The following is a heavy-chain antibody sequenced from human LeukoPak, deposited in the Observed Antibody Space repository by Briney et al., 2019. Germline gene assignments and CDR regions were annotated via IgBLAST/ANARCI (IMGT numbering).Heavy chain of an antibody. J-gene: IGHJ2*01. CDR2: ISGSGGST. CDR3: ARRGPDGRFDL. D-gene: IGHD5-24*01. V-gene: IGHV3-23*01. Sequence: GGSLRLSCAASGFTFSSYAMSWVRQAPGKGLEWVSAISGSGGSTYYADSVKGRFTISRDNAKNSLYLQMNSLRAEDTALYYCARRGPDGRFDLWGRGTLVTVSS. CDR1: GFTFSSYA.